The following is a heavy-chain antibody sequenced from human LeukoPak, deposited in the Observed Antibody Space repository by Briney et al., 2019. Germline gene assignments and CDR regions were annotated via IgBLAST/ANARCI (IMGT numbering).Heavy chain of an antibody. V-gene: IGHV4-34*01. D-gene: IGHD1-26*01. Sequence: GSLRLSCAASGFTFSNYAMSWVRQAPGKGLEWIGEINYSGSTNYNPSLKSRVTISVDTSKNQFSLKLSSVTAADTAVYYCARRGGSYSTALSWGQGTLVTVSS. J-gene: IGHJ5*02. CDR1: GFTFSNYA. CDR3: ARRGGSYSTALS. CDR2: INYSGST.